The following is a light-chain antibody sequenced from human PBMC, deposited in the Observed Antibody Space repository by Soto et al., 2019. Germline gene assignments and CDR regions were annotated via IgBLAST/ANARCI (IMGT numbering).Light chain of an antibody. CDR1: SSDVGGYSY. CDR3: CSYAGSYTVV. CDR2: DVT. V-gene: IGLV2-11*01. J-gene: IGLJ2*01. Sequence: QSALTQPRSVSGSPGQSVTISCTGTSSDVGGYSYVSWYQQHPGKAPKLMIFDVTRRPSGVPDRFSGSKTDNTASLTISGLQTEDEADYYCCSYAGSYTVVFGGGTQLTVL.